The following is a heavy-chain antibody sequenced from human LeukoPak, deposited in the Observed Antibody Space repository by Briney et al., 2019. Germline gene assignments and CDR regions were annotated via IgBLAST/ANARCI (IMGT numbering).Heavy chain of an antibody. V-gene: IGHV3-30*18. D-gene: IGHD6-19*01. CDR2: ISYDGSNK. CDR3: AKEAFFGYSSGWFNYGMDV. J-gene: IGHJ6*02. Sequence: GGSLRLSCAASGFTFSSYGMHWVRQAPGKGLEWVAVISYDGSNKYYADSVKGRFTISRDNSKNTLYLQMNSLRAEDTAVYYCAKEAFFGYSSGWFNYGMDVWGQGTTVTVSS. CDR1: GFTFSSYG.